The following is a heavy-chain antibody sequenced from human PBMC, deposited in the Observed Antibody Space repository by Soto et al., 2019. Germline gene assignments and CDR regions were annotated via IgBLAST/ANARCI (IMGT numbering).Heavy chain of an antibody. D-gene: IGHD3-10*01. V-gene: IGHV1-46*01. CDR1: GYTFTSYY. Sequence: QVQLVQSGAEVKKPGASVKVSCKASGYTFTSYYMHWVRQAPGQGLEWMGIINPSGGSTSYAQKFRGRVTMTRDTSTSTVYMELSSLRSEDTAVYYCARGGDQYYYYYGMDVWGQGTTVTVSS. CDR2: INPSGGST. J-gene: IGHJ6*02. CDR3: ARGGDQYYYYYGMDV.